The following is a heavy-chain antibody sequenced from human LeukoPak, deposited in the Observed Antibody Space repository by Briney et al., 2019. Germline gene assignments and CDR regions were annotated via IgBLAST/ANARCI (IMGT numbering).Heavy chain of an antibody. CDR1: EFTISSYD. D-gene: IGHD3-9*01. CDR2: IGTAGDP. CDR3: ARAPEYFDILTGFYNFFFDY. J-gene: IGHJ4*02. Sequence: GGSLRLSCAASEFTISSYDMHWVRQPTGKGLEWVSAIGTAGDPYHAGSVKGRFTISRDNAKNTLYLQMNSLRAEDTAVYYCARAPEYFDILTGFYNFFFDYWGQGTLVTVSS. V-gene: IGHV3-13*05.